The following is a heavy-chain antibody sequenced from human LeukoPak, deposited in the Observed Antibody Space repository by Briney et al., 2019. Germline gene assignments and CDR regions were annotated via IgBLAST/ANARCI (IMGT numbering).Heavy chain of an antibody. D-gene: IGHD3-22*01. Sequence: MASETLSLTCTASGYSISRGYSWGWIRQPPGKGLEWIGNIYHSGSTNYSPSLKSRVTISVDTSKNQFSLKLSSVTAADTAVYFCAREDYYNSGGYYLDYWGQGTLVTVSS. J-gene: IGHJ4*02. CDR2: IYHSGST. CDR1: GYSISRGYS. V-gene: IGHV4-38-2*02. CDR3: AREDYYNSGGYYLDY.